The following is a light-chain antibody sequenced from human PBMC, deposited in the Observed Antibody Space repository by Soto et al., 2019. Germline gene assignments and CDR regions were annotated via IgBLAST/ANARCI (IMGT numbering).Light chain of an antibody. CDR1: QSISSSY. J-gene: IGKJ4*01. CDR2: GAS. CDR3: QQYGSSPLT. Sequence: EIVLTQSPGTLSLSPGERATLSCRASQSISSSYLAWYQQKPGQAPRLLIYGASSRATGIPDRCSGSGSGTDFYLTISTLEPEDFAVYYCQQYGSSPLTFGGGTKVEIK. V-gene: IGKV3-20*01.